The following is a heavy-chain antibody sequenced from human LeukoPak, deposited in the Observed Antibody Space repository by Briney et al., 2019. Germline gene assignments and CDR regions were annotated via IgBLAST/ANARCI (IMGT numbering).Heavy chain of an antibody. V-gene: IGHV3-7*03. CDR3: AREGYYYDSSGYPPDY. CDR1: GFTFSSYW. Sequence: GGSLRLSCAASGFTFSSYWMSWFRKPPGKGLKWVANIKQDGSEKYYVDSVKGRFTISRDNAKNSLYLQMNSLRAEDTAVYYCAREGYYYDSSGYPPDYWGQGTLVTVSS. J-gene: IGHJ4*02. CDR2: IKQDGSEK. D-gene: IGHD3-22*01.